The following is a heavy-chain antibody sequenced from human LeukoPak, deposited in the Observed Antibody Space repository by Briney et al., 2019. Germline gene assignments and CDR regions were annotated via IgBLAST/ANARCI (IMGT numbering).Heavy chain of an antibody. V-gene: IGHV3-30*01. D-gene: IGHD2-15*01. CDR1: GFTFSGYA. CDR2: ISNDGKIK. Sequence: GGSLRLSCAASGFTFSGYAMHWVRQAPGKGLEWLALISNDGKIKYYAGSVQGRFTIPRDNSQNTLYLQMNSLRTEDTAIYYCARNRLLGGIHTSFDYWGQGTLVTVSS. CDR3: ARNRLLGGIHTSFDY. J-gene: IGHJ4*02.